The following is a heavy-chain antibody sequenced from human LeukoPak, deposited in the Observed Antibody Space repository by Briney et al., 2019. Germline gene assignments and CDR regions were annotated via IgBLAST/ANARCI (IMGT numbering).Heavy chain of an antibody. J-gene: IGHJ4*02. V-gene: IGHV4-34*01. Sequence: PSETLSLTCAVYGGSFSGYYWSWIRQPPGKGLEWIGEINHSGSTNYNPSLKSRVTISVDTSKNQFSLKLSSVTAADTAVYYCARSPRMVRGPRSYFDYWGQGTLVTVSS. CDR3: ARSPRMVRGPRSYFDY. CDR2: INHSGST. CDR1: GGSFSGYY. D-gene: IGHD3-10*01.